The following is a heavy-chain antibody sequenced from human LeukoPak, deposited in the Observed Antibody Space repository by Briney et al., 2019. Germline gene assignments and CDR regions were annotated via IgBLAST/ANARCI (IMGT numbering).Heavy chain of an antibody. D-gene: IGHD1-1*01. V-gene: IGHV7-4-1*02. CDR1: GYTFTNYV. CDR2: NNPNSRNP. J-gene: IGHJ5*02. CDR3: ARAGPSSLEHDL. Sequence: ASVKVSCKASGYTFTNYVRNWLGQAPGQGLGGWGFNNPNSRNPTYAQDFTGRFVFSLDTSVSTAYLQISSLKAEDTAIYYCARAGPSSLEHDLWGQGTLVTVSS.